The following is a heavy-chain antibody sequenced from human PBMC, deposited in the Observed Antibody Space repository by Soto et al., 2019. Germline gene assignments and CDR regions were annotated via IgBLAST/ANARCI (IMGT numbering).Heavy chain of an antibody. J-gene: IGHJ6*04. D-gene: IGHD5-12*01. CDR3: ARDNDRLQLGGNYFYIMDV. Sequence: QVQLVQSGAEVKKPGSSVKVSCKASGGTFSSYAISWVRQAPGQGLEWMGGIKPIFRTPDYAQKFQGSVTITADESTSTAYMEPSSLTSDDTGVYYCARDNDRLQLGGNYFYIMDVWGKGNTVTVSS. CDR1: GGTFSSYA. CDR2: IKPIFRTP. V-gene: IGHV1-69*12.